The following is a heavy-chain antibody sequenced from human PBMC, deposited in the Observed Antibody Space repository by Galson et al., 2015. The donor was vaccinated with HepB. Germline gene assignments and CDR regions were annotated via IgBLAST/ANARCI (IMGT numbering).Heavy chain of an antibody. Sequence: SLRLSCAASGFTFDDYGMSWVRQAPGKGLEWVSGINWNGGSTGYADSVKGRFTISRDNAKNSLYLQMNSLRAEDTALYHCARAPYGGNLYGMDVWGQGTTVTVSS. J-gene: IGHJ6*02. V-gene: IGHV3-20*01. CDR3: ARAPYGGNLYGMDV. D-gene: IGHD4-23*01. CDR1: GFTFDDYG. CDR2: INWNGGST.